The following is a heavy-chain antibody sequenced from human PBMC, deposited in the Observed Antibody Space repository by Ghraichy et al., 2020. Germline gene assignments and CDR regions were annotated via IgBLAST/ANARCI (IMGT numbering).Heavy chain of an antibody. Sequence: GALRLSCAASGFTFGYHWMHWVRQGPGKGLVWVSHITSDGSGTDHADSVKGRFTTSRDNAKNTVYLQMNSLRAEDTAVYYCTRDTNGFFDLWGQGTLVTVSS. J-gene: IGHJ4*02. D-gene: IGHD1-1*01. CDR1: GFTFGYHW. CDR2: ITSDGSGT. CDR3: TRDTNGFFDL. V-gene: IGHV3-74*01.